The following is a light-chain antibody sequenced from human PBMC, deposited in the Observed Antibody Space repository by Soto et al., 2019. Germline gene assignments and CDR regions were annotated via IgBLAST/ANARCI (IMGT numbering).Light chain of an antibody. CDR3: MQGTHWPYT. CDR1: QSLVHSNGDTF. Sequence: DVVMTQSPLSLTVTLGQPASISCRSGQSLVHSNGDTFLNWFQQRPGQSPRRLISKISDRDSGVPDRFSGSGSDTDFTLRISNVEAEDVGVYYFMQGTHWPYTVGQGTKLEIK. V-gene: IGKV2-30*02. J-gene: IGKJ2*01. CDR2: KIS.